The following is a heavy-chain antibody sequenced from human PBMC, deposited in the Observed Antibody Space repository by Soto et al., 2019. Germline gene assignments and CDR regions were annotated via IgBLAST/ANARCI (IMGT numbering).Heavy chain of an antibody. CDR3: ASRVEYYDILTGYPRSWFDP. D-gene: IGHD3-9*01. Sequence: QLQLQESGPGLVKPSETLSLTCTVSGGSISSSSYYWGWIRQPPGKGLEWIGSIYYSGSTYYNPSLKSRVTISVDPSKNQFSLKLSSVTAADTAVYYCASRVEYYDILTGYPRSWFDPWGQGTLVTVSS. CDR1: GGSISSSSYY. V-gene: IGHV4-39*01. J-gene: IGHJ5*02. CDR2: IYYSGST.